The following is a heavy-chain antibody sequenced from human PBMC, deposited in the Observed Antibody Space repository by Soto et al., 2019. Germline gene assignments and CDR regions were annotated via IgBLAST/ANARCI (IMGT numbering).Heavy chain of an antibody. J-gene: IGHJ6*03. CDR3: ARGKCGFSYYYYYYLDV. V-gene: IGHV4-34*01. CDR1: DGSFSDYY. Sequence: QVQLHQWGAGLLKPSETLSLTCAVYDGSFSDYYWTWIRQSPGKGLEWIGEIKHSGSTSYKSSLKSRVTISIDTSKNQFSLKLTSVTASDTAVYYCARGKCGFSYYYYYYLDVWGKGTTVTVSS. D-gene: IGHD2-21*01. CDR2: IKHSGST.